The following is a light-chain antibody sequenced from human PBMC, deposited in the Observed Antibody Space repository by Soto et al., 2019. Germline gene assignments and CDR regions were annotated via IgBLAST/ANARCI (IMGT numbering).Light chain of an antibody. CDR2: AAS. CDR1: QGISHY. CDR3: QKYDNGPFT. Sequence: DIQMNQSPSSLSASVGDRVTITCRATQGISHYLAWYQQRPGRAPKLLIYAASTLHSGVPSRFSGSGSGTDFTLTISSLQPEDVGTYYCQKYDNGPFTFGPGTKVDLK. V-gene: IGKV1-27*01. J-gene: IGKJ3*01.